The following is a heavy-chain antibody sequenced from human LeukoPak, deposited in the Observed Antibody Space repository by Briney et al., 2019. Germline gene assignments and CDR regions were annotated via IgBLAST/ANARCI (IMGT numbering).Heavy chain of an antibody. CDR1: GGSISSGSYY. Sequence: SETLSLTCTVSGGSISSGSYYWSWIRQPAGKGLEWIGRIYTSGSTNYNPSLKSRVTISVDTSKNQFSLKLSSVTAADTAVYYCARDVSAGDVWGQGTLVTVSS. CDR2: IYTSGST. V-gene: IGHV4-61*02. CDR3: ARDVSAGDV. D-gene: IGHD6-13*01. J-gene: IGHJ4*02.